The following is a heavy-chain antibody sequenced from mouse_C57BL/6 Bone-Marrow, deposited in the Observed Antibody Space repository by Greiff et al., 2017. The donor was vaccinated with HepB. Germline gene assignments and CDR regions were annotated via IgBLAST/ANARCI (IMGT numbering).Heavy chain of an antibody. D-gene: IGHD2-1*01. CDR1: GFTFSSYA. CDR3: ARDRVRTTGYYFDY. J-gene: IGHJ2*01. V-gene: IGHV5-4*01. CDR2: ISDGGSYT. Sequence: EVKLVESGGGLVKPGGSLKLSCAASGFTFSSYAMSWVRQTPEKRLEWVATISDGGSYTYYPDNVKGRFTISRDNAKNNLYLQMSHLKSEDTAMYYCARDRVRTTGYYFDYWGQGTTLTVSS.